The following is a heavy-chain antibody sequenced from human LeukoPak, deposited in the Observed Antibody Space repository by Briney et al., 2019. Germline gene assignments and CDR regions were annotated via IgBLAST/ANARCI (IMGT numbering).Heavy chain of an antibody. CDR2: IWYNGSNK. CDR1: GFTFSSFA. J-gene: IGHJ5*02. Sequence: GGSLRLSCAASGFTFSSFAMHWVRKAPGKGLEWVADIWYNGSNKYYAESVKGRFTISRDNSKNMLYLQLNSLRAEDTAVYYCSRGGYGDYNNWFDPWGQGTLVIVSS. CDR3: SRGGYGDYNNWFDP. D-gene: IGHD4-17*01. V-gene: IGHV3-33*01.